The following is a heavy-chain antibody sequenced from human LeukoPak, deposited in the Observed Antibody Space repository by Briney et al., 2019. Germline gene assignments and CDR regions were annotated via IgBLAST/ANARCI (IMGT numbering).Heavy chain of an antibody. V-gene: IGHV1-46*01. CDR2: INPSGGST. J-gene: IGHJ4*02. Sequence: ASVKVSCKASGYTFTSYDINWVRQAPGQGLEWMGIINPSGGSTSYAQKFQGRVTMTRDTSTSTVYMELSSLRSEDTAVYYCARVGVVVRHFDYWGQGTLVTVSS. CDR1: GYTFTSYD. CDR3: ARVGVVVRHFDY. D-gene: IGHD2-2*01.